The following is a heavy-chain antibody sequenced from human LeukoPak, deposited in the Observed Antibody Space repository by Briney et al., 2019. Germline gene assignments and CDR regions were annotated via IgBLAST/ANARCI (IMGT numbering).Heavy chain of an antibody. CDR2: MYYNRDT. CDR1: GYSINNGYY. V-gene: IGHV4-38-2*01. Sequence: SETLSLTCVVSGYSINNGYYWGWIRQTPGKGPEWIGSMYYNRDTYYNPSLSSRVIMSIDTSKNVFSLKLNSVTAADTAVYYCAKTVYYYDSSAYFEAFDIWGQGTMVAVSS. CDR3: AKTVYYYDSSAYFEAFDI. J-gene: IGHJ3*02. D-gene: IGHD3-22*01.